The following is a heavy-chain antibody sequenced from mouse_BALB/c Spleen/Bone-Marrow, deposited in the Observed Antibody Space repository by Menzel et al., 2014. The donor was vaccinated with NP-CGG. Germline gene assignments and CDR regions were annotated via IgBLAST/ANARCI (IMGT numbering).Heavy chain of an antibody. CDR3: TRSYGSSYEYYFDY. CDR1: GYTFTSYW. CDR2: IYPSDSYT. Sequence: VKLSCKASGYTFTSYWINWVKQRPGQGLEWIGNIYPSDSYTNYNQKFKDKATLTVDKSSSTAYMQLSSPTSEDSAVYYCTRSYGSSYEYYFDYWGQGTTLTVSS. V-gene: IGHV1-69*02. J-gene: IGHJ2*01. D-gene: IGHD1-1*01.